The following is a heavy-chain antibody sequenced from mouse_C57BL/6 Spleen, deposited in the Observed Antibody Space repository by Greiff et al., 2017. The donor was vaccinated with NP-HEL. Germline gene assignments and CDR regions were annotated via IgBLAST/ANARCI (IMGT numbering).Heavy chain of an antibody. J-gene: IGHJ4*01. Sequence: VQLQQSGAELVKPGASVKMSCKASGYTFTTYPIEWMKQNHGKSLEWIGNFHPYNDDTKYNEKFKGKATLTVEKSSSTVYLELSRLTSDDSAVYYCARTSDDYDEGYYAMDYWGQGTSVTVSS. V-gene: IGHV1-47*01. CDR3: ARTSDDYDEGYYAMDY. D-gene: IGHD2-4*01. CDR1: GYTFTTYP. CDR2: FHPYNDDT.